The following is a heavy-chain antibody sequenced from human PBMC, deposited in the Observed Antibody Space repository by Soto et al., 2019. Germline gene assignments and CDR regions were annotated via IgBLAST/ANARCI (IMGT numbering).Heavy chain of an antibody. J-gene: IGHJ6*03. D-gene: IGHD6-19*01. CDR1: GGSFSGYY. CDR3: ARGGNGGSGWYHTGIYYYYYYYMDV. CDR2: INHSGST. V-gene: IGHV4-34*01. Sequence: SETLSLTCAVYGGSFSGYYWSWIRQPPGKGLEWIGEINHSGSTNYNPSLKSRVTISVDTSKNQFSLKLSSLRSEDTAVYYCARGGNGGSGWYHTGIYYYYYYYMDVWGKGTTVTVSS.